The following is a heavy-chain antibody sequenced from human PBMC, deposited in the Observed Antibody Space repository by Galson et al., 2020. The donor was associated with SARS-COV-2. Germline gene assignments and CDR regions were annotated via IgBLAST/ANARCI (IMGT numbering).Heavy chain of an antibody. CDR1: GFSFRNAW. J-gene: IGHJ4*02. CDR2: IRTNTDGGAT. V-gene: IGHV3-15*01. Sequence: GGSLRLSCAASGFSFRNAWMSWVRQAPGKGLEWVGLIRTNTDGGATDYAAPVKGRFTISRDDSKNTLYLQMYSLKIEDTAVYYCTTDPGGVSGFDYWGQGTLVTVSS. CDR3: TTDPGGVSGFDY. D-gene: IGHD3-3*01.